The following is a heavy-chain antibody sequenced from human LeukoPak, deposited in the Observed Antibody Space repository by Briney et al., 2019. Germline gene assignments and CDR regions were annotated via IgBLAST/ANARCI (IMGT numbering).Heavy chain of an antibody. CDR1: GYTFTGYY. CDR3: ARQHDYGAYNWFDP. Sequence: ASVKVSCKASGYTFTGYYIHWVRQAPGQGLEWMGWINPNSGGTNYAQKFQGRVTMTRDTSTSTVYMELSSLRSEDTAVYYCARQHDYGAYNWFDPWGQGTLVTVSS. V-gene: IGHV1-2*02. CDR2: INPNSGGT. J-gene: IGHJ5*02. D-gene: IGHD4-17*01.